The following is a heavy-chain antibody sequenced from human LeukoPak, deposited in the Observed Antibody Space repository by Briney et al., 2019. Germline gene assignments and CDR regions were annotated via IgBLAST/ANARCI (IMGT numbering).Heavy chain of an antibody. CDR2: ITTSSSYT. CDR1: GFTFNNAW. D-gene: IGHD4-17*01. Sequence: PGGSLRLSCAASGFTFNNAWMNWVRQAPGKGLEWVSSITTSSSYTFYADSVKGRFTISRDNSKNTLYLQMNSLRAEDTAVYYCANMYGDYVSSREAFDIWGQGTMVTVSS. J-gene: IGHJ3*02. CDR3: ANMYGDYVSSREAFDI. V-gene: IGHV3-21*04.